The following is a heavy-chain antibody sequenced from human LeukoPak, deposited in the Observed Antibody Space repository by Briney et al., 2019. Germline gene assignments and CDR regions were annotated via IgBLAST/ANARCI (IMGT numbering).Heavy chain of an antibody. J-gene: IGHJ4*02. CDR1: AGYISSYY. V-gene: IGHV4-4*07. CDR2: IFTSVSA. Sequence: SETLSLTCTVSAGYISSYYWSWIRQPAGKGLEWIWRIFTSVSANYNPSLESRVTMSVDSSKDQFSLNMSSVTAADTAMYFCARESYTSGWYIFDSWGQGTLVTVSS. D-gene: IGHD6-13*01. CDR3: ARESYTSGWYIFDS.